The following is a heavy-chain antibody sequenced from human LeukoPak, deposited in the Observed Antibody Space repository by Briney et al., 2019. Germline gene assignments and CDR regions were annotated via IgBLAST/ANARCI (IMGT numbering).Heavy chain of an antibody. V-gene: IGHV1-24*01. J-gene: IGHJ3*02. CDR1: GYTLTELS. CDR2: FDPEDGET. D-gene: IGHD3-10*01. CDR3: ATGLRFGELSIKGDAFDI. Sequence: ASVKVSCKVSGYTLTELSMHWVRQAPGKGLEWMGGFDPEDGETIYAQKFQGRVTMTEDTSTDTAYMELSSLRSEDTAVYYCATGLRFGELSIKGDAFDIWGQGTMVTVSS.